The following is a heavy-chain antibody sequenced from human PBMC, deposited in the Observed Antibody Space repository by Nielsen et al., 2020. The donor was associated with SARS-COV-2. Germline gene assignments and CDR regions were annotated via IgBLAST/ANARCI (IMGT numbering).Heavy chain of an antibody. J-gene: IGHJ6*03. Sequence: GESLKISCSASGFTFSSTWMDWVRQAPGQGLVWVSRINPSGSGTAYADSVKGRFAVSRDNAGNTMVLQIHSLRVEDTAVYYCAGGADFWSGTQRYYMDVWGKGTTVTVSS. D-gene: IGHD3-3*01. CDR2: INPSGSGT. CDR1: GFTFSSTW. CDR3: AGGADFWSGTQRYYMDV. V-gene: IGHV3-74*01.